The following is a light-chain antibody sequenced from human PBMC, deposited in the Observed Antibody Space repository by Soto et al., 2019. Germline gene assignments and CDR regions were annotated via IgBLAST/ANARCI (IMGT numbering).Light chain of an antibody. V-gene: IGLV2-23*01. CDR3: CSYAGSTTWV. CDR2: EGT. Sequence: QSVLTQPASVSGSPGQSITISCTGTSSDVGNYNLVSWYQQHPGKAPKLMIYEGTKRPSGVSNRFSGSKSGNTASLTISGLQAEDEPDYHCCSYAGSTTWVFGGGTKLTVL. CDR1: SSDVGNYNL. J-gene: IGLJ3*02.